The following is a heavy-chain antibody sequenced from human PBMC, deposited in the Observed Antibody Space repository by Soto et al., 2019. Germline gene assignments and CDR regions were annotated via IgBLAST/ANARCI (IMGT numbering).Heavy chain of an antibody. CDR3: ARDIRGYSRALDY. J-gene: IGHJ4*02. CDR2: IDYNGTT. CDR1: GDSVNSGSYY. V-gene: IGHV4-61*03. D-gene: IGHD5-18*01. Sequence: SETLSLSCTVSGDSVNSGSYYWTWFLQPPGKGLEWIGYIDYNGTTNSNPSLQSRVTMSIDTYNNRYSLELTPVTAADTAYYYCARDIRGYSRALDYWGQGTLVTVSS.